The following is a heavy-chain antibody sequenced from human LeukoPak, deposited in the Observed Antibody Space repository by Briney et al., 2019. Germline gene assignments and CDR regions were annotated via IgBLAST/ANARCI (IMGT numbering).Heavy chain of an antibody. D-gene: IGHD6-13*01. Sequence: PGGSLRLSCAASGFTFSSYSMNWVRQAPGKGLEWVSAISGSGGSTYYADSVKGRFTISRDNSKNTLYLQMNSLRAEDTAVYYCAKDRVLVAAAGATDYWGQGTLVTVSS. V-gene: IGHV3-23*01. CDR3: AKDRVLVAAAGATDY. CDR1: GFTFSSYS. J-gene: IGHJ4*02. CDR2: ISGSGGST.